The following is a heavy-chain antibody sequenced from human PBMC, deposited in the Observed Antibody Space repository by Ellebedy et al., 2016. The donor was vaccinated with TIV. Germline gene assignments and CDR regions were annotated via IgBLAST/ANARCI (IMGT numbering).Heavy chain of an antibody. D-gene: IGHD2-8*02. V-gene: IGHV3-53*01. Sequence: GGSLRLSCVASGFTVSSNYMFWVRQAPGKGLEWVALQHSTDIPYYADSVRGRFTVSRDDSQNKLFLQMNKLRGDDTAVYYCARTDCSGRSCYSFFNHWGQGTLVTVSS. CDR2: QHSTDIP. CDR1: GFTVSSNY. J-gene: IGHJ1*01. CDR3: ARTDCSGRSCYSFFNH.